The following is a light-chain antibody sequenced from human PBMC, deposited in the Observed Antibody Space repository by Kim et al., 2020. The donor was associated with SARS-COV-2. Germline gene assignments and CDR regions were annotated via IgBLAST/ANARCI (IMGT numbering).Light chain of an antibody. V-gene: IGLV2-14*01. J-gene: IGLJ2*01. Sequence: QSALTQPASVSGSPGQSITISCTGTSSGVGGYNYVSWYQQHPGKAPRLMIYDVSKRPSGVANRFTGSKSANTASLTISGLQAEDEADYYCSSYTSSSTMVFGGATQLTVL. CDR3: SSYTSSSTMV. CDR2: DVS. CDR1: SSGVGGYNY.